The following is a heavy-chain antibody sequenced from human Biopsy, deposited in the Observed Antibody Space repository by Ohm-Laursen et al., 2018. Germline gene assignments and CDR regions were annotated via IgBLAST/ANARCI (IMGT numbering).Heavy chain of an antibody. D-gene: IGHD3-3*01. CDR1: GGTFSNYA. J-gene: IGHJ4*02. Sequence: ASVKFSCNASGGTFSNYAISWVRQAPGEWLEWMGGIIAVSGLVNYAPKFQGRVSITADKSTTTAYMELSNLKSEDTAVYYCATPFQYYDSWGGYPPFDHWGQGTLVTVSS. CDR3: ATPFQYYDSWGGYPPFDH. CDR2: IIAVSGLV. V-gene: IGHV1-69*10.